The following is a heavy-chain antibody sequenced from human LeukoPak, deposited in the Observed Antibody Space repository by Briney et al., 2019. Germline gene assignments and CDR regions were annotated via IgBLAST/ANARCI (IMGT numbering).Heavy chain of an antibody. CDR3: ARDDSSGYYFFDY. Sequence: GASVKVSCKASGYTFTGYYMHWVRQAPGQGLEWMGWINPNSGGTNYAQKFQGRVTMTRDTSISTAYTELSRLRSDDTAVYYCARDDSSGYYFFDYWGQGTLVTVSS. CDR1: GYTFTGYY. CDR2: INPNSGGT. V-gene: IGHV1-2*02. D-gene: IGHD3-22*01. J-gene: IGHJ4*02.